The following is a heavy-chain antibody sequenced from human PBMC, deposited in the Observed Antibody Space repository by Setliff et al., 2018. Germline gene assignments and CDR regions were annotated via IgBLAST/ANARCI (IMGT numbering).Heavy chain of an antibody. D-gene: IGHD6-13*01. CDR2: IYYSGST. CDR3: AREVTGSSSRFEGAFDI. CDR1: GGSISSSSYY. J-gene: IGHJ3*02. V-gene: IGHV4-39*07. Sequence: PSETLSLTCTVSGGSISSSSYYWGWIRQPPGKGLEWIGSIYYSGSTYYNPSLKSRVTISVDTSKNQFSLKLSSVTAADTAVYYCAREVTGSSSRFEGAFDIWGQGTMVTVS.